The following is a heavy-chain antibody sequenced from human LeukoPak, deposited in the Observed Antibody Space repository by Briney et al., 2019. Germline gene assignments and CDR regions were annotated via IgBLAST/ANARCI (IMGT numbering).Heavy chain of an antibody. D-gene: IGHD5-18*01. Sequence: PGGSLRLSCAASGLTVNSKYMSWVRQAPGKGLEWVAVISYDGSNKYYADSVKGRFTISRDNSKNTLYLQMNSLRAEDTAVYYCAKDGLKGYSYGPRGSGYYYYGMDVWGQGTTVTVSS. J-gene: IGHJ6*02. V-gene: IGHV3-30*18. CDR1: GLTVNSKY. CDR3: AKDGLKGYSYGPRGSGYYYYGMDV. CDR2: ISYDGSNK.